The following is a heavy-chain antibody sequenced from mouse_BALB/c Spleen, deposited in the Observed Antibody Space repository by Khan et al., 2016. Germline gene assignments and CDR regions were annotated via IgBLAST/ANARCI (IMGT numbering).Heavy chain of an antibody. CDR1: GFNFSSFG. Sequence: EVELVESGGGLVQPGGSRKLSCAASGFNFSSFGMHWVRQAPEKGLEWVAYISSGSNTIYYADTVKGRFTISRDNPKKTLFLQMTRQRSEDTAMYYCARRIVTRDYYGMDYWGQGTSVTVSS. D-gene: IGHD2-5*01. J-gene: IGHJ4*01. CDR3: ARRIVTRDYYGMDY. CDR2: ISSGSNTI. V-gene: IGHV5-17*02.